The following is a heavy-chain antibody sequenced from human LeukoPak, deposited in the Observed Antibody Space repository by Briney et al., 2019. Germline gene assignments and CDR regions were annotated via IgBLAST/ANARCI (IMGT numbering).Heavy chain of an antibody. CDR3: AGYGHYYYYGMDV. D-gene: IGHD5-18*01. Sequence: SVKVSCKASGYTFTSYYMHWVRQAPGQGLEWMGRIIPILGIANYAQKFQGRVTITADKSTSTAYMELSSLRSEDTAVYYCAGYGHYYYYGMDVWGQGTTVTVSS. J-gene: IGHJ6*02. V-gene: IGHV1-69*02. CDR2: IIPILGIA. CDR1: GYTFTSYY.